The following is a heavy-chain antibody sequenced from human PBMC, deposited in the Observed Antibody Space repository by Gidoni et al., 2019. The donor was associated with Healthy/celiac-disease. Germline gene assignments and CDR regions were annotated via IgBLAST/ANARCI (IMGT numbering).Heavy chain of an antibody. CDR3: ARLRWELLLVYFDY. CDR1: AGSISSSSYY. D-gene: IGHD1-26*01. CDR2: IYYSGST. V-gene: IGHV4-39*01. J-gene: IGHJ4*02. Sequence: QLQLQESGPGLVKPSETLSLTCTVSAGSISSSSYYWGWFRQPPGKGLEWIGSIYYSGSTYYNPSLKSRVTISVDTSKNQFSLKLSSVTAADTAVYYCARLRWELLLVYFDYWGQGTLVTVSS.